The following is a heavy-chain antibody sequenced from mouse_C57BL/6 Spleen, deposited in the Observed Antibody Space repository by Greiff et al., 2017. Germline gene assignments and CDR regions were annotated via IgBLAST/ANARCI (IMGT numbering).Heavy chain of an antibody. D-gene: IGHD3-1*01. V-gene: IGHV5-17*01. Sequence: DVHLVESGGGLVKPGGSLKLSCAASGFTFSDYGMHWVRQAPEKGLEWVAYISSGSSTIYYADTVKGRFTISRDNAKNTLFLQMTSLRSEDTAMYYCARPGYGAGFAYWGQGTLVTVSA. CDR2: ISSGSSTI. CDR1: GFTFSDYG. J-gene: IGHJ3*01. CDR3: ARPGYGAGFAY.